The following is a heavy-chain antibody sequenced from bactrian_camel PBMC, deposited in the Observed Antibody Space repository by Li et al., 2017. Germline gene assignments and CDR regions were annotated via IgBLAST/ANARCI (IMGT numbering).Heavy chain of an antibody. D-gene: IGHD2*01. CDR1: GFSFSSYA. Sequence: QLVESGGGLVQPGGSLRLSCAASGFSFSSYAMIWVRQAPGKGLEWVSSITSGGSSTYYADSVKGRFTISGDNAKNTLYLQLNSLKTEDTAMYYCKTDTPSLHAPIPWCEYGLWGQGTQVTVS. J-gene: IGHJ4*01. CDR3: KTDTPSLHAPIPWCEYGL. V-gene: IGHV3S31*01. CDR2: ITSGGSST.